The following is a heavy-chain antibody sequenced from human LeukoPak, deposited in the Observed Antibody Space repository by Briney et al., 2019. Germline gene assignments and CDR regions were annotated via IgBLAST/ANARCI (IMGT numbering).Heavy chain of an antibody. CDR3: TTDPGQLWSPLSTHFDY. CDR2: IKSKTDGGTT. CDR1: GFTFSNAW. V-gene: IGHV3-15*01. D-gene: IGHD5-18*01. J-gene: IGHJ4*02. Sequence: GGSLRLSCAASGFTFSNAWMSWVRQAPGKGLEWVGRIKSKTDGGTTDYAAPVKGRFTISRDDSKNTLYLQMNSLKTENTAVYYCTTDPGQLWSPLSTHFDYWGQGTLVTVSS.